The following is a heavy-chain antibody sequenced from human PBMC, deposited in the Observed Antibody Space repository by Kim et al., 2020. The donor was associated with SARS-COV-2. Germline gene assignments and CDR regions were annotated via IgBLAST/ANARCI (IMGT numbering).Heavy chain of an antibody. V-gene: IGHV1-69*13. J-gene: IGHJ6*04. D-gene: IGHD6-13*01. Sequence: SVKVSCKASGGTFSSYAISWVRQAPGQGLEWMGGIIPIFGTANYAQKFQGRVTITADESTSTAYMELSSLRSEDTAVYYCARVNGFLQQLDVWGKGTTVTVSS. CDR1: GGTFSSYA. CDR3: ARVNGFLQQLDV. CDR2: IIPIFGTA.